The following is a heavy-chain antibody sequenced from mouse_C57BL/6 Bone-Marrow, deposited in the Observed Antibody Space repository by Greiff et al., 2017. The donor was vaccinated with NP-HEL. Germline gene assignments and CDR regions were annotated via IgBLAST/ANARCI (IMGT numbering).Heavy chain of an antibody. CDR2: IYPGSGST. V-gene: IGHV1-55*01. Sequence: VQLQQPGAELVKPGASVKMSCKASGYTFTSYWITWVKQRPGQGLEWIGDIYPGSGSTNYNEKFKSKATLTVDTSSSTAYMQLSSLTSEDAAVYYCARGAYYGNLAWFAYWGQGTLVTVSA. D-gene: IGHD2-10*01. CDR3: ARGAYYGNLAWFAY. CDR1: GYTFTSYW. J-gene: IGHJ3*01.